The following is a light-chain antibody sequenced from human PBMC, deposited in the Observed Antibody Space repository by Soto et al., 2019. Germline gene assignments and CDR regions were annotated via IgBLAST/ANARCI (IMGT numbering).Light chain of an antibody. CDR1: QSVRSW. V-gene: IGKV1-5*01. Sequence: DIQMTQSPSTLSASVGYRFTITCRASQSVRSWLAWYKQKPGTAPKLMRFDASRLESGVPSRFRGSASGTEFTLTISSLKPDDFETYYCQQYDNYPLTFGGGTKVDIK. CDR2: DAS. J-gene: IGKJ4*01. CDR3: QQYDNYPLT.